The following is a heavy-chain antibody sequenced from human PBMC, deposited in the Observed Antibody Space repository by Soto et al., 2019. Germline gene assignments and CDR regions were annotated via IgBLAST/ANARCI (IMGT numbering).Heavy chain of an antibody. V-gene: IGHV3-23*01. Sequence: GGSLRLSCAASGFTFSSYAMGWVRQAPGKGLEWVSGISGSVGSTFYADSVKGRFTISRDNSKDTLYLQMNSLRAEDTAVYYCARGLSPGNWFDPWGQGT. D-gene: IGHD3-10*01. J-gene: IGHJ5*02. CDR3: ARGLSPGNWFDP. CDR2: ISGSVGST. CDR1: GFTFSSYA.